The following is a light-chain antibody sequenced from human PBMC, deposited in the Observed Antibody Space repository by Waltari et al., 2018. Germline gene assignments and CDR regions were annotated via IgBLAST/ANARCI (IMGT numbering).Light chain of an antibody. J-gene: IGKJ2*01. Sequence: EIVMTQSPVTLSVSPGERAALSCRPSQSVRTTLAWYQQRPGQTPRLLIYGTSTRATETPARFSGSGSGTEFTLTISSLQSEDFAVYYCQQYNDWPYTFGQGTKLEIK. CDR2: GTS. CDR1: QSVRTT. CDR3: QQYNDWPYT. V-gene: IGKV3-15*01.